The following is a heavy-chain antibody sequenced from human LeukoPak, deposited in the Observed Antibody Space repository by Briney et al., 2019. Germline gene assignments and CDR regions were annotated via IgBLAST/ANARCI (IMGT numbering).Heavy chain of an antibody. CDR2: INPNSGGT. J-gene: IGHJ5*02. V-gene: IGHV1-2*02. D-gene: IGHD5-24*01. Sequence: ASVKVFCKASGYTFTGYYMHWVRQAPGQGLEWMGWINPNSGGTNYAQKFQGRVTMTRDTSISTAYMELSRLRSDDTAVYYCARDLKRFRGFDPWGQGTLVTVSS. CDR1: GYTFTGYY. CDR3: ARDLKRFRGFDP.